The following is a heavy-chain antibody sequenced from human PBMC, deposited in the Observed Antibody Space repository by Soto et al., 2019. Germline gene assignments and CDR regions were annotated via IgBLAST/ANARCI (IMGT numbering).Heavy chain of an antibody. J-gene: IGHJ6*02. D-gene: IGHD3-3*01. CDR3: ARGRTIFGVVTPGYYYYGMDV. CDR2: IIPIFGTA. Sequence: SVKVSCKASGGTFSSYAISWVRQAPGQGLEWMGGIIPIFGTANYAQKFQGRVTITADESTSTAYMELSSLRSEDTAVYYCARGRTIFGVVTPGYYYYGMDVWGQG. V-gene: IGHV1-69*13. CDR1: GGTFSSYA.